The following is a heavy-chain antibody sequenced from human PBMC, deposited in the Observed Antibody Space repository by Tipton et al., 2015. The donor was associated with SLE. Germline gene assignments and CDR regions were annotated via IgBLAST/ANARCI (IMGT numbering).Heavy chain of an antibody. V-gene: IGHV4-4*09. D-gene: IGHD6-19*01. J-gene: IGHJ3*02. CDR1: GGSISGFF. CDR3: ATQSDGMSGWYMDAFDI. Sequence: TLSLTCTVSGGSISGFFWNWIRQPPGKGLEWIGVIYSNGSTNYNPSLRSRLTISVDTSENLFSLNLKSLTAADTAVYYCATQSDGMSGWYMDAFDIWGQGTMVTVSS. CDR2: IYSNGST.